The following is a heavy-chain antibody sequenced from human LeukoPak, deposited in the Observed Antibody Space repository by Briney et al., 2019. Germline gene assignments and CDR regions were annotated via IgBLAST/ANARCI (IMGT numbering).Heavy chain of an antibody. CDR2: INHSGST. J-gene: IGHJ4*02. CDR3: ARALWRRYCSSTSCPRSASDY. Sequence: SETLSLTCAVYGGSFSGYYWSWIRQPPGKGLEWIVEINHSGSTNYNPPLKSRVTISVDTSKNQFSLKLSSVTAADTAVYYCARALWRRYCSSTSCPRSASDYWGQGTLVTVSS. D-gene: IGHD2-2*01. CDR1: GGSFSGYY. V-gene: IGHV4-34*01.